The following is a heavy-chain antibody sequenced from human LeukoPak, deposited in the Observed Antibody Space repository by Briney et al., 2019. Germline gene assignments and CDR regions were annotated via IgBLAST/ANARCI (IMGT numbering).Heavy chain of an antibody. V-gene: IGHV1-46*01. Sequence: ASVKVSCKASGYTFTGYYMHWVRQAPGQGLEWMGIINPSGGSTSYAQKFQGRVTMTRDTSTSTVYMELSSLRSEDTAVYYCARGRYYYGSGSYEGYFDYWGQGTLVTVSS. CDR1: GYTFTGYY. J-gene: IGHJ4*02. D-gene: IGHD3-10*01. CDR2: INPSGGST. CDR3: ARGRYYYGSGSYEGYFDY.